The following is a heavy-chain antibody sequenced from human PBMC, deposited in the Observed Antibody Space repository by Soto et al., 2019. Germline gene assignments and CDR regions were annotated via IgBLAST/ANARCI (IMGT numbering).Heavy chain of an antibody. V-gene: IGHV4-59*01. CDR1: GGSISSYY. CDR3: ARVSGGWELLKFDY. Sequence: PSETLSLTCTVSGGSISSYYWSWIRQPPGKGLEWIGYIYYSGSTNYNPSLKSRVTISVDTSKNQFSLKLSSVTAADTAVYYCARVSGGWELLKFDYRAQRTLVTGSS. J-gene: IGHJ4*02. D-gene: IGHD1-26*01. CDR2: IYYSGST.